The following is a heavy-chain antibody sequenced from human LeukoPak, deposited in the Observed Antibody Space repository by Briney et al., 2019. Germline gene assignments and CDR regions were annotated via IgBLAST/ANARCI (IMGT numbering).Heavy chain of an antibody. CDR3: ARAHCTATSCHHFDY. V-gene: IGHV4-4*07. Sequence: SETLSLTCTVSGGSLSSYYWSWIRQPAGKGLDWIGRIYNSGGTNYNPSLESRVTMSVDTSKNQFSLKLSSVTAADTAVYYCARAHCTATSCHHFDYWGQGALVTVSS. CDR1: GGSLSSYY. J-gene: IGHJ4*02. CDR2: IYNSGGT. D-gene: IGHD2-2*01.